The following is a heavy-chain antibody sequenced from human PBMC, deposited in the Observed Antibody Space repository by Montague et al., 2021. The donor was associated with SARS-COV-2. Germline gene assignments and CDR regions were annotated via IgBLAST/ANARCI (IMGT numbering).Heavy chain of an antibody. CDR3: AKGYYYDTSGYLHPFYY. V-gene: IGHV3-23*01. D-gene: IGHD3-22*01. CDR1: GFPFRSYG. Sequence: SRRISCAASGFPFRSYGMSWVRQAPGKGLEWVSGITGSGGSTHYADSVKGRFTISRDNSKNTLYLQMNSLRAEDTAVYYCAKGYYYDTSGYLHPFYYWGQGTLVTVSS. J-gene: IGHJ4*02. CDR2: ITGSGGST.